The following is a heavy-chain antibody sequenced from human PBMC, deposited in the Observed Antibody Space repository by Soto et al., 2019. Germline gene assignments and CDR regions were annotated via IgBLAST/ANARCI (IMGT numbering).Heavy chain of an antibody. V-gene: IGHV6-1*01. CDR3: ARHPSSSWYQTRGDYGMDV. D-gene: IGHD6-13*01. CDR2: TYYRSKWYN. CDR1: GDSVSSNSAA. Sequence: QVQLQQSGPGLVKPSQTLSLTCAISGDSVSSNSAAWNWIRQSPSRGLEWLGRTYYRSKWYNDYAVSVKSRITINPDTSKNQFSLQLNSVTPEDTAVYYCARHPSSSWYQTRGDYGMDVWGQGTTVTVSS. J-gene: IGHJ6*02.